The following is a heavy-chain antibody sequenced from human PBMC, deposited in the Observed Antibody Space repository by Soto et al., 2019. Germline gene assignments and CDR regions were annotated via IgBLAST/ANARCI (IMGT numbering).Heavy chain of an antibody. Sequence: PSEALCLTCAASGGSISSSNWWSWVRQPPGKGLEWIGEIYHSGSTNHNPSLKSRVTISVDKSKNQFSLELSSVTAADTAVYYCARVGQRTGTNVFLDYWGQGTLVTVSS. D-gene: IGHD1-7*01. J-gene: IGHJ4*02. V-gene: IGHV4-4*02. CDR3: ARVGQRTGTNVFLDY. CDR1: GGSISSSNW. CDR2: IYHSGST.